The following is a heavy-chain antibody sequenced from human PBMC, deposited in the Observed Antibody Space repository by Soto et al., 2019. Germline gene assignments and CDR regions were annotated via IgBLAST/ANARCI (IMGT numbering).Heavy chain of an antibody. D-gene: IGHD4-17*01. V-gene: IGHV3-33*01. Sequence: WGSLSLACAAGGLSFSRCCTHWVRQAPGKGLEWVAVIWYDGSNKYYADSVKGRFTISRDNSKNTLYLQMNSLRAEDTAGYYCARDHLVDYGGSWYFDLWGRGTLVT. CDR3: ARDHLVDYGGSWYFDL. CDR2: IWYDGSNK. CDR1: GLSFSRCC. J-gene: IGHJ2*01.